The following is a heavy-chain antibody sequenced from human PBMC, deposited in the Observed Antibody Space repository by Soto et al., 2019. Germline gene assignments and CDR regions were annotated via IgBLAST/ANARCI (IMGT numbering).Heavy chain of an antibody. CDR3: ATSRAFYAAMDV. CDR2: IMAVFGTA. J-gene: IGHJ6*02. D-gene: IGHD3-3*02. CDR1: GGNFRDYA. V-gene: IGHV1-69*01. Sequence: QVHLVQSGTEVKKPGSSVKVSCKASGGNFRDYAISWVRQAPGQGPEWMVGIMAVFGTATYAQKFQGRVTISADEFTTTAYLDLSSLTPRDAAVYYCATSRAFYAAMDVWGQGNTVTVSS.